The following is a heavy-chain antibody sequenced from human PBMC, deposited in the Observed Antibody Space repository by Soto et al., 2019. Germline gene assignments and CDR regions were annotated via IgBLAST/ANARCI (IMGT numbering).Heavy chain of an antibody. Sequence: QVQLQESGPGLVKPSGTLSLTCAVSSGSFSSSKWWSWVRQPPGKGLEWIGEIYHSGSTHYNPSLKSRVTISVDNSKNQFSLTLSSVTAADTAVYYCACGYDYYYYMDVWGKGTTVTVSS. CDR2: IYHSGST. CDR3: ACGYDYYYYMDV. V-gene: IGHV4-4*02. D-gene: IGHD5-12*01. J-gene: IGHJ6*03. CDR1: SGSFSSSKW.